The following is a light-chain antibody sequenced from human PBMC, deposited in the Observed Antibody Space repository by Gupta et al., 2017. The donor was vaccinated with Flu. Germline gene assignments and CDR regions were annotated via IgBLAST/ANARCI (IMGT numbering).Light chain of an antibody. CDR2: LGS. CDR1: QSLLHSNGYNC. Sequence: DIVMTQSPLSLPVTPGEPASISCRSSQSLLHSNGYNCLDWYLQKPGQSPQLLIYLGSNRASGVPDRFSASGSGTDFTLKISSVEAEDVGVYYCMQTLQGPLTFGGGTRVEIK. V-gene: IGKV2-28*01. CDR3: MQTLQGPLT. J-gene: IGKJ4*01.